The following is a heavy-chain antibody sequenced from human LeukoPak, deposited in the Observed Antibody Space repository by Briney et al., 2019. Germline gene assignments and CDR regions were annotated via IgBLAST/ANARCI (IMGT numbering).Heavy chain of an antibody. CDR1: GFIFNNYI. CDR3: ARGWGSGGQQILGF. V-gene: IGHV3-21*01. Sequence: GGSLRLSCAVSGFIFNNYIMNWVRQAPGKGLEWVSSITGSGSFVYYADSVKGRFTISRDNAKNSLFLQMNSLRAGDTAVYYCARGWGSGGQQILGFWGQGTLVTVSS. J-gene: IGHJ4*02. D-gene: IGHD6-13*01. CDR2: ITGSGSFV.